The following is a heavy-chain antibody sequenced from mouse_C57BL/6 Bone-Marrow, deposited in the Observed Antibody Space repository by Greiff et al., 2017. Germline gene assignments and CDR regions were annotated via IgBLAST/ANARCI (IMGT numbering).Heavy chain of an antibody. D-gene: IGHD1-1*01. J-gene: IGHJ2*01. Sequence: QVQLQQSGAELARPGASVKLSCKASGYTFTSYGISWVKQRPGQGLEWIGEIYPRSGNTYYNEKFKGKATLTADKSSSTAYMELRSLTSEDAAVYFCARFPYYYGSNYFDYWGKGTTLTVSS. CDR1: GYTFTSYG. CDR2: IYPRSGNT. CDR3: ARFPYYYGSNYFDY. V-gene: IGHV1-81*01.